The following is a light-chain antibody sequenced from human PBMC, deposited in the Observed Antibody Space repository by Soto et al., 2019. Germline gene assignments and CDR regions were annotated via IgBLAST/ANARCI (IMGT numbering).Light chain of an antibody. J-gene: IGLJ3*02. V-gene: IGLV2-14*03. CDR3: TSFTSSSTWV. CDR1: SSDVGGYNY. CDR2: EVS. Sequence: QSVLTHPASVSWSPGQSITISCTGTSSDVGGYNYVSWFQQHPGKAPKLKIYEVSNRPSGVSNRFSGSKSGYTASLTISELQAEDEADYYCTSFTSSSTWVFGGGTK.